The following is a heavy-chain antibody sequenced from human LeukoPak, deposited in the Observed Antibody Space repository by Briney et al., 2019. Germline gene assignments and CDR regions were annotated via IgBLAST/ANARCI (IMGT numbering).Heavy chain of an antibody. J-gene: IGHJ3*02. CDR2: IKQDGSEK. CDR1: GFTFSSYW. D-gene: IGHD3-22*01. CDR3: ARSYYDSSGYYFDAFDI. Sequence: GGSLRLPCAASGFTFSSYWMSWVRQAPGKGLEWVANIKQDGSEKYYVDSVKGRFTISRDNAKNSLYLQMNSLRAEDTAVYYCARSYYDSSGYYFDAFDIWGQGTMVTVSS. V-gene: IGHV3-7*03.